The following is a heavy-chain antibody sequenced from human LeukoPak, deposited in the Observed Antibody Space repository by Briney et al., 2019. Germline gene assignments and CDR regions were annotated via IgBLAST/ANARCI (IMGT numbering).Heavy chain of an antibody. D-gene: IGHD5-24*01. CDR3: GREPFEMATTTDYYYYYGMDV. CDR2: ISYDGSNK. CDR1: GFTFSSYA. V-gene: IGHV3-30-3*01. J-gene: IGHJ6*02. Sequence: GGSLRLSCAASGFTFSSYAMHWVRQAPGKGLEWVAVISYDGSNKYYADSVKGRFTISRDNSKNTLYLQMNSLRAEDTAVYYCGREPFEMATTTDYYYYYGMDVWGQGTTVTVSS.